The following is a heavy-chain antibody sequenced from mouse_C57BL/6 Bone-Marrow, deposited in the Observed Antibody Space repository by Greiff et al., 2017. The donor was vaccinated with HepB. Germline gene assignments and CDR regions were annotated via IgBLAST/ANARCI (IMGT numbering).Heavy chain of an antibody. J-gene: IGHJ4*01. CDR1: GYSFTGYY. D-gene: IGHD2-4*01. CDR2: IYPYNGVS. V-gene: IGHV1-31*01. CDR3: ARRLRRGGYYAMDY. Sequence: VQLQQSGPELVKPGASVKISCKASGYSFTGYYMHWVKQSHGNILDWIGYIYPYNGVSSYNQKFKGKATLTVDKSFSTAYMELRSLTSEDSAVYYCARRLRRGGYYAMDYWGQGTSVTVSS.